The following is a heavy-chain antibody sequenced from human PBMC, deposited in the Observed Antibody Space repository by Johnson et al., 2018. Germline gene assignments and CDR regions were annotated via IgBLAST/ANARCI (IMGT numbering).Heavy chain of an antibody. CDR3: ARGHYGLDV. J-gene: IGHJ6*02. CDR1: GFTLNLHW. CDR2: INQDGSQN. Sequence: VQLQESGGGLVQPGRYLRLSCVASGFTLNLHWMSWVRQAPGKGLEWVASINQDGSQNIYVDSVKGRVTISRDNAKNSLYLVMDSLRVEDTAVYYCARGHYGLDVWGQGTTVIVSS. V-gene: IGHV3-7*01.